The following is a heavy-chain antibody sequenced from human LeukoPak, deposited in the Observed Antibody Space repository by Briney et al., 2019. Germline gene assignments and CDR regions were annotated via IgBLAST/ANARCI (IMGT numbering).Heavy chain of an antibody. CDR3: ARDRGYSYGYISVSYYYYGMDV. CDR1: GGSISSYY. V-gene: IGHV4-59*01. CDR2: IYYSGST. Sequence: PSETLSLTCTVSGGSISSYYWSWIRQPPGKGLEWIGYIYYSGSTNYNPSLKSRVTISVDTSKNQFSLKLSSVTAADTAVYYCARDRGYSYGYISVSYYYYGMDVWGQGTTVTVSS. J-gene: IGHJ6*02. D-gene: IGHD5-18*01.